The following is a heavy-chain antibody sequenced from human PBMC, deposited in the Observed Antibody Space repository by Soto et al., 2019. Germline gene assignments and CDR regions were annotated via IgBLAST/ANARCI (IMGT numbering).Heavy chain of an antibody. J-gene: IGHJ4*02. CDR1: GFTFSDHY. CDR3: VLWVRGVINY. D-gene: IGHD3-10*01. CDR2: SRNRAQSYTT. V-gene: IGHV3-72*01. Sequence: EVQLVESGGGLVQPGGSLRLSCATSGFTFSDHYLEWVRQAPGTGLEWVGRSRNRAQSYTTEYAASVKGRFTISRDDSKNSLYLQVNSLTTDDTAVYYCVLWVRGVINYWGQGTLVTVSS.